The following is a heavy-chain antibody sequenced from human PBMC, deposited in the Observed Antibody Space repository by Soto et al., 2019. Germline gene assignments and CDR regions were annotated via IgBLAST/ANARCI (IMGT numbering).Heavy chain of an antibody. Sequence: SETLSLTCAVYGGSFSGYYWTWIRQTPGKGLEWIGEIIHSGTTNYNPSLKSRVTISIDTSKNQVSLNLRSVTAADTALYYCARARILPHSSICRPFDYWGQGTLVTVSS. CDR1: GGSFSGYY. J-gene: IGHJ4*02. V-gene: IGHV4-34*12. CDR3: ARARILPHSSICRPFDY. D-gene: IGHD6-13*01. CDR2: IIHSGTT.